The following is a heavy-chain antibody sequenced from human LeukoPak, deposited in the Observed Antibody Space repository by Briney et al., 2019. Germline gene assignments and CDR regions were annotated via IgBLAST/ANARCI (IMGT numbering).Heavy chain of an antibody. J-gene: IGHJ5*02. V-gene: IGHV3-20*04. CDR1: GFTFDDYG. CDR3: AREILMGWFDL. D-gene: IGHD2-8*01. Sequence: GGSLRLSCAASGFTFDDYGMSWVRQAPGKGLEWVSGINWNGGSTGYADSVKGRFTISRDNAKNSLYLQMNSLRPEDTAVYYCAREILMGWFDLWGQGTLVTVSS. CDR2: INWNGGST.